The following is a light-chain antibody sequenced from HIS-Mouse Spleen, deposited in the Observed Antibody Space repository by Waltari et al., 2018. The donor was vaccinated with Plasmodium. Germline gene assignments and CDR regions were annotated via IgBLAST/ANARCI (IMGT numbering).Light chain of an antibody. CDR3: CSYAGSSTWV. Sequence: QSALTQPASVSGSPGQSITISCTGTSSDVGSYNLFSWYQQHPGNAPKLMIYEGSKRASGVSNRFSGSKSCNPASLTISGLQAEDEADYYCCSYAGSSTWVFGGGTKLTVL. J-gene: IGLJ3*02. V-gene: IGLV2-23*01. CDR2: EGS. CDR1: SSDVGSYNL.